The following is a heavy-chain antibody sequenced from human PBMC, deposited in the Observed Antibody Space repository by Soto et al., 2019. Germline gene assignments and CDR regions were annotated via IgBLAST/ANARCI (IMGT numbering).Heavy chain of an antibody. Sequence: SVKVSCKAPGGTFSSYAISWVRQAPGQGLEWMGGIIPIFGTANYAQKFQGRVTITADESTSTAYMELSSLRSEDTAVYYCARDYSPPPWVYYYGMDVWGQGTTVTVSS. CDR2: IIPIFGTA. D-gene: IGHD1-26*01. J-gene: IGHJ6*02. CDR3: ARDYSPPPWVYYYGMDV. CDR1: GGTFSSYA. V-gene: IGHV1-69*13.